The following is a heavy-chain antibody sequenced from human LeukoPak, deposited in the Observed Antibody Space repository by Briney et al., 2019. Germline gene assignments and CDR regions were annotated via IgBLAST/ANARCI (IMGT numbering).Heavy chain of an antibody. CDR3: ARDSSSEGPLEY. Sequence: GGSRRLSCAASGFTFSAFVVHGVGRPSGKGWEGVGGIRSKTNNYATAYADSLKGRFTVSRDDSKNTAYLQMNSLKTEDSAVYFCARDSSSEGPLEYWGQGTRVTVSS. D-gene: IGHD3-22*01. CDR2: IRSKTNNYAT. J-gene: IGHJ4*02. CDR1: GFTFSAFV. V-gene: IGHV3-73*01.